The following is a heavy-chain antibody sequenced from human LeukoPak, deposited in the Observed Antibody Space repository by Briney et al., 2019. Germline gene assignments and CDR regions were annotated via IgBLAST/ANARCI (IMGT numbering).Heavy chain of an antibody. CDR2: IYTSGST. V-gene: IGHV4-61*02. CDR1: GGSISSGSYY. D-gene: IGHD5-24*01. J-gene: IGHJ4*02. CDR3: ARLRRWFDY. Sequence: SETLSLTCTVSGGSISSGSYYWSWIRQPAGKGLEWIGRIYTSGSTNYNPSLKSRVTISVDTSKNQFSLKLSSVTAADTAVYYCARLRRWFDYWGRGTLVTVSS.